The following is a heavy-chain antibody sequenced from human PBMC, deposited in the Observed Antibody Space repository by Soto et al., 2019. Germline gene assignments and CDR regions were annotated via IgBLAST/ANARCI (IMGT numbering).Heavy chain of an antibody. CDR3: ARDPSIYYYYYGMDV. V-gene: IGHV3-30-3*01. CDR1: GFTFSSYA. CDR2: ISYDGSNK. J-gene: IGHJ6*02. Sequence: GGSLRLSCAASGFTFSSYAMHWVRQAPGKGLEWVAVISYDGSNKYYADSVKGRFTISRDNSKNTLYLQMNSLRAEDTAVYYCARDPSIYYYYYGMDVWGQGTTVIVSS.